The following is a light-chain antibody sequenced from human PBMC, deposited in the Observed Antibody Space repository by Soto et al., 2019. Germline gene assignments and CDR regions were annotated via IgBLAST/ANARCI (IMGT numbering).Light chain of an antibody. V-gene: IGKV3-15*01. J-gene: IGKJ1*01. CDR1: QSVSNN. CDR2: GVS. Sequence: EIVMTQSPATLSVSPGERATLSCRASQSVSNNLAWYQQKPGQAPRLLIYGVSTRATGVPARFSGSGSGTEFTLTISTLQSEDLAVYYCQQYNDLPLTFGQGTKVEIK. CDR3: QQYNDLPLT.